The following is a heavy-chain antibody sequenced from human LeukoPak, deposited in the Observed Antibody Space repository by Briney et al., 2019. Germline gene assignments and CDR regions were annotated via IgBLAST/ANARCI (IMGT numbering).Heavy chain of an antibody. J-gene: IGHJ4*02. Sequence: SETLSLTCTVSGGPISSYYWSWIRQPPGKGLEWIGYIYYSGSTNYNPSLKSRVTISVDTSENHFSLKLSSVTAADTAVYYCARESYYYETSGYYPYYFDYWGQGILVTVSP. D-gene: IGHD3-22*01. CDR1: GGPISSYY. CDR2: IYYSGST. CDR3: ARESYYYETSGYYPYYFDY. V-gene: IGHV4-59*01.